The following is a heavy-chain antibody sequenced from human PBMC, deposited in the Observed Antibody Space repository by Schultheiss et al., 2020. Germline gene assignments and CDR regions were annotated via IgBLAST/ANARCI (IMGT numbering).Heavy chain of an antibody. CDR3: ARTPVGGANFDY. V-gene: IGHV4-61*02. J-gene: IGHJ4*02. D-gene: IGHD4-23*01. CDR2: IYTSGST. CDR1: GGSISSGSYY. Sequence: SQTLSLTCTVSGGSISSGSYYWSWIRQPAGKGLEWIGRIYTSGSTYYNPSLKSRVTMSVDTSKNQFSLKLSSVTAADTAVYYCARTPVGGANFDYWGQGTLVTVSS.